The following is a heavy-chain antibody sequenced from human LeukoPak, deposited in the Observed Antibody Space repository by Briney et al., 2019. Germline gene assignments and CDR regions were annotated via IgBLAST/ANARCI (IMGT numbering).Heavy chain of an antibody. D-gene: IGHD2-15*01. CDR3: GGGPRAGGPHHNLDV. J-gene: IGHJ6*02. CDR2: ISAYSGDT. Sequence: PRASVKVSCKASGGTFSSYAISWVRQAPGQGLEWMGWISAYSGDTNYAQKFQGRATMTTDTSTSTAYMELRSLSSDDTAVYYCGGGPRAGGPHHNLDVGGRGTPVTVSS. CDR1: GGTFSSYA. V-gene: IGHV1-18*01.